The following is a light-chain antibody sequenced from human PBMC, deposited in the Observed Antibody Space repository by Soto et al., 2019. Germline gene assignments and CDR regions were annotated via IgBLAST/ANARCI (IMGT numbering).Light chain of an antibody. V-gene: IGKV1-5*01. Sequence: DIQMTQSPSTLSASVGDRVTITCRASQGISSWLAWYQQKPGKAPKLLIYDASSLERGVPSRFSGSGAGTEFTPTISSLQPDDVATYYCQQYNRYPYTFGQGTKLEIK. CDR3: QQYNRYPYT. CDR1: QGISSW. CDR2: DAS. J-gene: IGKJ2*01.